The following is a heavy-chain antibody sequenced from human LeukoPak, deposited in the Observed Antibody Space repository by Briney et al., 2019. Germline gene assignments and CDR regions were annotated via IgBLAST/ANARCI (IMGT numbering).Heavy chain of an antibody. CDR2: ISGSGGST. J-gene: IGHJ4*02. Sequence: GGSLRLSCAASGFTFSSYAMSWARQAPGKGLEWVSAISGSGGSTYYADSVKGRFTISRDNSKNTLYLQMNSLRAEDTAVYYCAKDRPYYYDSSGYRPAGDFDYWGQGTLGTVSS. CDR1: GFTFSSYA. CDR3: AKDRPYYYDSSGYRPAGDFDY. V-gene: IGHV3-23*01. D-gene: IGHD3-22*01.